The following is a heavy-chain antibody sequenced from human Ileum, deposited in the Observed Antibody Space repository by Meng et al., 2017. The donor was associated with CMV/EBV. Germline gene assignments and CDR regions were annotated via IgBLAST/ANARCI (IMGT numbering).Heavy chain of an antibody. Sequence: SCKESGYTFTSYNMHWVRQAPGQGLEWMGMINPSGGSTSYTQKFQGRVAMTRDTSTSTVYMELSSLRSEDTAVYYCARGGYNSGGYWGQGTLVTVSS. J-gene: IGHJ4*02. CDR1: GYTFTSYN. V-gene: IGHV1-46*01. CDR2: INPSGGST. D-gene: IGHD6-19*01. CDR3: ARGGYNSGGY.